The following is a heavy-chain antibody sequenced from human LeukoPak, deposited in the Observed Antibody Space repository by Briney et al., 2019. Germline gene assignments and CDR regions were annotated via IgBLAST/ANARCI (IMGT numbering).Heavy chain of an antibody. V-gene: IGHV1-69*04. CDR3: ARVSSRITIFGAAPRRYYGMDV. J-gene: IGHJ6*02. CDR1: GGTFSSYA. Sequence: ASVKVSCKASGGTFSSYAISWVRQAPGQGLEWMGRIIPILGIANYAQKFQGRVTITADKSTSTAYMELSSLRSEDTAVYYCARVSSRITIFGAAPRRYYGMDVWGQGTTVTVSS. CDR2: IIPILGIA. D-gene: IGHD3-3*01.